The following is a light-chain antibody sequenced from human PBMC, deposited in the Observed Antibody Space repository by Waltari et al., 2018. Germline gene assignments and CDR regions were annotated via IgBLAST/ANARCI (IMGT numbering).Light chain of an antibody. CDR3: GSYTSSSTLV. J-gene: IGLJ1*01. CDR2: DVR. CDR1: SSDVGGYDY. V-gene: IGLV2-14*03. Sequence: QSALTQPPSVSGSPGQSITIFCTGTSSDVGGYDYVSWYQQHPGKAPKLMIYDVRTRPSGVSNRFSGSKSGNTASLTISGLQAEDEADYYCGSYTSSSTLVFGTGTKVTVL.